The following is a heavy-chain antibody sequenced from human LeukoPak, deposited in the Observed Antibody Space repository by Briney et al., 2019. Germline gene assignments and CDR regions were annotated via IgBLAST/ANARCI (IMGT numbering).Heavy chain of an antibody. J-gene: IGHJ6*02. CDR1: GYTFTSYE. CDR2: MNPNSGNT. V-gene: IGHV1-8*01. D-gene: IGHD1-14*01. CDR3: ARGINGMDV. Sequence: ASVKVSCKASGYTFTSYEINWVRQATGQGLEWMAGMNPNSGNTGYAQKFQGRVTMTRDTSISTAYMELSSLRSEDTAMYYCARGINGMDVWGQGTTVTVSS.